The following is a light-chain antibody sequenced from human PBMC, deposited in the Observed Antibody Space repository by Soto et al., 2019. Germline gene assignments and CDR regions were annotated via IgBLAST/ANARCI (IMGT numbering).Light chain of an antibody. CDR3: QSYDSSTPNWV. CDR2: ENN. Sequence: NFMLIQPHSGAESPGETVTISCTRSSGSIANSYVQWYQQRPGSAPTTVIYENNQRSSGVPDRFSGSIDSSSNSASLTISGLKTEDEADYHCQSYDSSTPNWVFGGGTQRTVL. J-gene: IGLJ3*02. CDR1: SGSIANSY. V-gene: IGLV6-57*03.